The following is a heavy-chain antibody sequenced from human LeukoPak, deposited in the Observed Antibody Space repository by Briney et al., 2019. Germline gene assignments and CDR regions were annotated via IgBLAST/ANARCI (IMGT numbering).Heavy chain of an antibody. CDR1: GGSISSYY. J-gene: IGHJ5*02. Sequence: SETLSLTCTVSGGSISSYYWSWIRQPPGKGLEWIGYIYYSGSTNYNPSLKSRVTISVDTSKNQFSLKLSSVTAADTAVYYCASLYGSGRRFDPWGQGTLDTVSS. CDR2: IYYSGST. CDR3: ASLYGSGRRFDP. D-gene: IGHD3-10*01. V-gene: IGHV4-59*01.